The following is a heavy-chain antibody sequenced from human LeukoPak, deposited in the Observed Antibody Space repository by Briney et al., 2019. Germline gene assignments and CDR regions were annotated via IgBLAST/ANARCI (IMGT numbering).Heavy chain of an antibody. V-gene: IGHV3-21*01. CDR2: ISSSSSYI. D-gene: IGHD3-3*01. J-gene: IGHJ4*02. Sequence: SGGSLRLSCAASGFTFSSYSMNWVRQAPGKGLDWVSSISSSSSYIYYADSVKGRFTISRDNAKNSLYLQMNSLRAEDTAVYYCARDWSFWSGYLDYWGQGTLVTVSS. CDR1: GFTFSSYS. CDR3: ARDWSFWSGYLDY.